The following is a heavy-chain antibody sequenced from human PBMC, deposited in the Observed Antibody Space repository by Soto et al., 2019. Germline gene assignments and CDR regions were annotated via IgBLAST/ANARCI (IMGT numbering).Heavy chain of an antibody. CDR3: ASDDSSGWPGDYFDY. V-gene: IGHV3-30-3*01. D-gene: IGHD6-19*01. CDR2: ISYDGSNK. J-gene: IGHJ4*02. CDR1: GFSFSSYT. Sequence: QVQLVESGGAVVQPARSLRRSCAAAGFSFSSYTMHWVRRAPGKGLEWVEVISYDGSNKDNADSLKGRFTSTRDNSKNTVYLQMNTLRAEGTTVYYCASDDSSGWPGDYFDYWCEGTPVTVSS.